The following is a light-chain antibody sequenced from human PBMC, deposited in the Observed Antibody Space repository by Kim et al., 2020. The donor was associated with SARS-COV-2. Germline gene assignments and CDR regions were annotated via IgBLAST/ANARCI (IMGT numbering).Light chain of an antibody. CDR3: QQYNTYPWT. Sequence: ASVGDRVNITCRTSQDVTNSLVWIQQKPGRAPKSLLYSASRLQSGVPSKFGSSGSGTDFTLTITGLQPDDFATYYCQQYNTYPWTFGQGTKVDIK. CDR2: SAS. V-gene: IGKV1-16*02. J-gene: IGKJ1*01. CDR1: QDVTNS.